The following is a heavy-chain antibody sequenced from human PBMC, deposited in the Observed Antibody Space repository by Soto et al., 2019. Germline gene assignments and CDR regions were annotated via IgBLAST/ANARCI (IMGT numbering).Heavy chain of an antibody. CDR1: GFTFSTYA. CDR2: ITNVGIST. J-gene: IGHJ6*02. CDR3: ARDVGGAFPSIMDV. Sequence: EVQVVESAGGLVQPGGSLRLSCAASGFTFSTYAMHWVRQAPGKGLEYVSAITNVGISTYYASSVKGIFIISRDNPKTTLYLQMGSLQPEDTAVYYFARDVGGAFPSIMDVWGQGTTVTVSS. V-gene: IGHV3-64*01. D-gene: IGHD2-15*01.